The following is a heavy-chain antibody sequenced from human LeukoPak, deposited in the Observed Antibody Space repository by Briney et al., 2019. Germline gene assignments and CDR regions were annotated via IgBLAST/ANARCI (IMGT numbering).Heavy chain of an antibody. V-gene: IGHV3-74*01. Sequence: AGGSLRLSCAASGFTFSSYWMHWVRQAPGKGLVWVSRINSDGSSTSYADSVKGRFTISRDNAKNTLYLQMNSLRAEDTAVYYCARAPGIAAAGPPWGQGTLVTVSS. CDR2: INSDGSST. D-gene: IGHD6-13*01. CDR1: GFTFSSYW. J-gene: IGHJ5*02. CDR3: ARAPGIAAAGPP.